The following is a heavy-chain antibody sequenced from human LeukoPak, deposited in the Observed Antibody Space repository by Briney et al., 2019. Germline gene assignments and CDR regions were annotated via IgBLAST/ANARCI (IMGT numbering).Heavy chain of an antibody. CDR1: GFSFDDYA. J-gene: IGHJ4*02. Sequence: GRSLRLSCEASGFSFDDYAMHWVRQAPGKGLEWVSGISWNSDAAGYADSVKGRFTISRDNAKSSLYLQMNSLRAEDTAFYYCAKQRTEQFSSSYAYGDFDYWGQGTLVTVSS. CDR2: ISWNSDAA. D-gene: IGHD6-6*01. V-gene: IGHV3-9*01. CDR3: AKQRTEQFSSSYAYGDFDY.